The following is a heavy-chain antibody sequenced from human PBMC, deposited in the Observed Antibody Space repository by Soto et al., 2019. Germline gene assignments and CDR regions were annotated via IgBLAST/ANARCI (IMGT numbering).Heavy chain of an antibody. Sequence: EVQLLESGGGLVQPGGSLRLSCAASGFTFTTYAMSWVRQAPGKGLEWVSAISGSGGSTYYADSVKGRFTISRDNSKNTLYLHMNSLRAEDTVVYYCAIEAGEMATAYGNFDHWGQGTLVTVSS. D-gene: IGHD5-18*01. CDR2: ISGSGGST. CDR3: AIEAGEMATAYGNFDH. V-gene: IGHV3-23*01. J-gene: IGHJ4*02. CDR1: GFTFTTYA.